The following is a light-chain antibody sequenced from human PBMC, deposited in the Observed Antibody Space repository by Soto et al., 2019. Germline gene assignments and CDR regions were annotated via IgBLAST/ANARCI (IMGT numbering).Light chain of an antibody. CDR3: QQYNNWPAIT. J-gene: IGKJ5*01. CDR2: GAF. Sequence: ELVMTQSPATLSVSPGERVTLSCMSSQSLRSNLAWYQQKPGQAPRLLIYGAFTRATGIPARFSGSGSGTEFTLTISSLQSEDFAVYFCQQYNNWPAITFGQGTRLEIK. CDR1: QSLRSN. V-gene: IGKV3D-15*01.